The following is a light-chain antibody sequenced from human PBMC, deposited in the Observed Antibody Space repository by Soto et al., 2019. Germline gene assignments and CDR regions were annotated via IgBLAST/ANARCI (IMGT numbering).Light chain of an antibody. CDR1: QSVKNNY. J-gene: IGKJ4*01. CDR3: QQYGSTPLT. CDR2: AAS. Sequence: EIVLKQSPDTLSLSPGERATLSCRASQSVKNNYLAWYQQKPGQPPRFLIYAASSRATGIPDRFSGSGSGTDFTLTISRLEPEDFAVYYCQQYGSTPLTFGGGTKVDI. V-gene: IGKV3-20*01.